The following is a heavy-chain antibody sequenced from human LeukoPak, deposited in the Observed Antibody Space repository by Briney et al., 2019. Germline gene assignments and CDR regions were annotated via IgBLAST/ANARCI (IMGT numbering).Heavy chain of an antibody. CDR2: INPNSGGT. CDR3: AKYYYDSYEGYYFDY. V-gene: IGHV1-2*02. D-gene: IGHD3-22*01. J-gene: IGHJ4*02. Sequence: GASVKVSCKASGGTFSSYAISWVRQAPGQGLEWMGWINPNSGGTNYAQKFQGRVTMTRDTSISTAYMELSRLKSDDTAFYYCAKYYYDSYEGYYFDYWGQGTLVTVSS. CDR1: GGTFSSYA.